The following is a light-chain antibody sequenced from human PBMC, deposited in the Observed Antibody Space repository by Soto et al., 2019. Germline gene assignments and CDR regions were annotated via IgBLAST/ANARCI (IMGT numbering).Light chain of an antibody. V-gene: IGLV2-14*03. CDR3: CSYATGSIYV. CDR1: SSDVGGRDW. Sequence: QSVLTQPASVSGSPGESITISCTGTSSDVGGRDWVSWYQQHPGKAPKLMIYDVSRRPSGISDRFSGSKFDNTASLTISGLQADDEADYFCCSYATGSIYVFGTGTKVTVL. J-gene: IGLJ1*01. CDR2: DVS.